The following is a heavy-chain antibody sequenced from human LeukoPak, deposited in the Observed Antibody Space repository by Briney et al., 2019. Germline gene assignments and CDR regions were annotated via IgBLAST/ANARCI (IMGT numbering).Heavy chain of an antibody. CDR2: ISAYNGNT. CDR3: ARRYGGNWFDP. Sequence: ASVTVSCKASGYTFTSYYMHWVRQAPGQGLEWMGWISAYNGNTNYAQKLQGRVTMTTDTSTSTAYMELRSLRSDDTAVYYCARRYGGNWFDPWGQGTLVTVSS. CDR1: GYTFTSYY. D-gene: IGHD4-23*01. V-gene: IGHV1-18*04. J-gene: IGHJ5*02.